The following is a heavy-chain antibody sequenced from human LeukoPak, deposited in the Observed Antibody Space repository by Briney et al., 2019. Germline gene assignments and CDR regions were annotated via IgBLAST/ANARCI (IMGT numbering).Heavy chain of an antibody. Sequence: ASVKVSCKASGGTFSSYAISWVRQAPGQGLEWMGGIIPIFGTANYAQKFQGRVTITTDESTSTAYMELSSLRSEDTAVYYCARGGYYYDSSGYSPARYWGQGTLVTVSS. CDR3: ARGGYYYDSSGYSPARY. CDR1: GGTFSSYA. D-gene: IGHD3-22*01. CDR2: IIPIFGTA. V-gene: IGHV1-69*05. J-gene: IGHJ4*02.